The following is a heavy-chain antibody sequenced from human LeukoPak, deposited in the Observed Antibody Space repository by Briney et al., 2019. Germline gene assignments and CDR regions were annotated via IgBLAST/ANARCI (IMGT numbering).Heavy chain of an antibody. Sequence: SETLSLTCAVSGVSITTGYNWGWIRQPPGKGLEWIGSISHSGNTYYNPSLKSRVTISVDTSKNQSSLKLSSLIAADTAVYYCAKVRGFFGVVIINWFDPWGQGTLVTVSS. D-gene: IGHD3-3*01. CDR3: AKVRGFFGVVIINWFDP. V-gene: IGHV4-38-2*01. CDR2: ISHSGNT. J-gene: IGHJ5*02. CDR1: GVSITTGYN.